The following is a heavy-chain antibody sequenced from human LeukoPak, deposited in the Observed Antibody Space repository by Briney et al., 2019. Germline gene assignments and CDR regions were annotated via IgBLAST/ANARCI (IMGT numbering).Heavy chain of an antibody. D-gene: IGHD3-10*01. CDR2: ISSSSYI. CDR1: GFTFSSYS. V-gene: IGHV3-21*01. J-gene: IGHJ4*02. CDR3: ARDRGIGGGFDY. Sequence: GGSLRLSCAASGFTFSSYSMNWVRQAPGKGLEWVSSISSSSYICYADSVKGRFTISRDNAKNSLYLQMNSLRAEDTAVYYCARDRGIGGGFDYWGQGTLVTVSS.